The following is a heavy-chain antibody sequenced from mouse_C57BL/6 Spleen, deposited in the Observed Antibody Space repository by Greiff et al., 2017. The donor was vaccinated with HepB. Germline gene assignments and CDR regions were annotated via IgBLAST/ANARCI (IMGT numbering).Heavy chain of an antibody. CDR1: GYTFTSYW. CDR3: ARYDYDEDWYFDV. V-gene: IGHV1-53*01. D-gene: IGHD2-4*01. CDR2: INPSNGGT. Sequence: QVQLQHPGTELVKPGASVKLSCKASGYTFTSYWMHWVKQRPGQGLEWIGNINPSNGGTNYNEKFKSKATLTVDKSSSTAYMQLSSLTSEDSAVYYCARYDYDEDWYFDVWGTGTTVTVSS. J-gene: IGHJ1*03.